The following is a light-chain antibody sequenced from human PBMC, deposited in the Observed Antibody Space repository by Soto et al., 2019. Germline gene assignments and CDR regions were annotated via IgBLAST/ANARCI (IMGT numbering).Light chain of an antibody. CDR1: QRIGTC. CDR2: PIS. Sequence: IQMTQSPSSLSASVGDRVTITCRASQRIGTCLNWSQQRPGKAPKLLISPISTLQRGVPYRFSGSGSGTVFNVPISGRHPQDFATSCGQQSYSTSFTFGQGTKLEIK. V-gene: IGKV1-39*01. J-gene: IGKJ2*01. CDR3: QQSYSTSFT.